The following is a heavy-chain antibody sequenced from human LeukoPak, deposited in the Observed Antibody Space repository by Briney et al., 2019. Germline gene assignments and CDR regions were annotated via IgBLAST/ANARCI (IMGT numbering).Heavy chain of an antibody. J-gene: IGHJ4*02. CDR2: ITTNIDRA. Sequence: PGGSLRLSCSASGFSFSNYAMHWVRQAPGKGLEYVAAITTNIDRAFYADSVNGRFTISRDNSRNTLYLQMSSLRPEDTALYYCVKPARGSGIQYGLDSWGQETLVTVSS. D-gene: IGHD3-10*01. CDR3: VKPARGSGIQYGLDS. V-gene: IGHV3-64D*06. CDR1: GFSFSNYA.